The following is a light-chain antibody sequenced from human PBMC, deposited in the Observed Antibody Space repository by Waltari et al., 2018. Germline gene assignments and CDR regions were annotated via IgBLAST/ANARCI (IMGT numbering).Light chain of an antibody. V-gene: IGLV2-8*01. Sequence: QSALAQPPSASGSPGQPVTISCTGTSSDVGGYTYVSWYQQHPGKAPKLMIYEVSKRPSGVPDRFSGSKSGNTASLTVSGLQAEDEAAYYCSSYAGSNFVVFGGGTKVTVL. CDR1: SSDVGGYTY. J-gene: IGLJ2*01. CDR3: SSYAGSNFVV. CDR2: EVS.